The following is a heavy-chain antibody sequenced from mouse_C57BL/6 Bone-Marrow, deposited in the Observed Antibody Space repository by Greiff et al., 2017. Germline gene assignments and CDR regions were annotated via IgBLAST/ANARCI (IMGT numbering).Heavy chain of an antibody. D-gene: IGHD1-1*01. V-gene: IGHV1-82*01. CDR3: ARRRTTPGYFDV. J-gene: IGHJ1*03. CDR1: GYAFSSSW. Sequence: VQLQQSGPELVKPGASVKISCKASGYAFSSSWMNWVKQRPGKGLEWIGRIYPGDGDTNYNGKFKGKATLTADKSSSTAYMQLSSLTSDDSSVYFCARRRTTPGYFDVWGTGTTVTVSS. CDR2: IYPGDGDT.